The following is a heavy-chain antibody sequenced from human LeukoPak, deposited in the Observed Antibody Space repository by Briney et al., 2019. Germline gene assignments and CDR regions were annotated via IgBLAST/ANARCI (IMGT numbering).Heavy chain of an antibody. V-gene: IGHV4-61*01. D-gene: IGHD4-17*01. CDR2: IYYSGST. Sequence: SETLSLTCTVSGGSVSSGSYYWSWIRQPPGKGLEWIGYIYYSGSTNYNPSLKSRVTISVDTSKNQFSLKLSSVTAADTAVYYCARVPSSDYGSWGLQYYFDYWGQGTLVTVSS. CDR1: GGSVSSGSYY. J-gene: IGHJ4*02. CDR3: ARVPSSDYGSWGLQYYFDY.